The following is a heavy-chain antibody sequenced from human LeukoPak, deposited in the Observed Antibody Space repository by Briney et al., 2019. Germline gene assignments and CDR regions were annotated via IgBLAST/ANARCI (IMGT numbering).Heavy chain of an antibody. V-gene: IGHV3-49*04. CDR1: QFTFGDYA. CDR3: TRGGIVATIGYAMDV. CDR2: IRNEAFGGTT. D-gene: IGHD5-12*01. Sequence: GGSLRLSCTGSQFTFGDYALSWVRQAPGKGLEWVSLIRNEAFGGTTEFAASVEGRFSISRDDSVAYLQMNSLQVEDTGVYYCTRGGIVATIGYAMDVWGRGTTVTVAS. J-gene: IGHJ6*02.